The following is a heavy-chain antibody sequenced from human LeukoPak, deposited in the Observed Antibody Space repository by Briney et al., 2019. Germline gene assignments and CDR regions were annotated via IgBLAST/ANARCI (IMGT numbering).Heavy chain of an antibody. CDR1: GFTFSSYG. J-gene: IGHJ6*03. CDR3: AKLGGTYYYYYMDV. CDR2: ISGSGGST. Sequence: GGSLRLSCAAYGFTFSSYGMSWVRQAPGKGLEWVSAISGSGGSTYYADSVKGRFTISRDNSKNTLYLQMNSLRAEDTAVYYCAKLGGTYYYYYMDVWGKGTTVTISS. V-gene: IGHV3-23*01. D-gene: IGHD1-1*01.